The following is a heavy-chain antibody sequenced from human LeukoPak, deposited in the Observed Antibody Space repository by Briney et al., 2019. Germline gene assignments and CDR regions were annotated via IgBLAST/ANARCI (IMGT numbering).Heavy chain of an antibody. CDR2: IYYSGST. J-gene: IGHJ3*02. CDR3: ARPSSGYYNDAFDI. CDR1: GGSISSYY. Sequence: SKTLSLTCTVSGGSISSYYWSWIRQPPGKGLEWIGYIYYSGSTNYNPSLKSRVTISVDTSKNQFSLKLSSVTAADTAVYYCARPSSGYYNDAFDIWGQGTMVTVSS. D-gene: IGHD3-22*01. V-gene: IGHV4-59*01.